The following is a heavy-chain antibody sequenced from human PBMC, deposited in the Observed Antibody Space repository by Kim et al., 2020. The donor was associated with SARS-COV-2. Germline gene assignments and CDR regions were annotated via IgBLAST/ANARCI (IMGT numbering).Heavy chain of an antibody. D-gene: IGHD3-3*01. CDR2: ISYDGSNK. J-gene: IGHJ4*01. CDR3: AGGKNAQTIFGAAYY. Sequence: GGSLRLSCAASGFTFNSYALHWVRQAPGKGLEWVAVISYDGSNKYYVDSVKGRLTISRDNSKNTLYLQMNSLRAEDTAVYYCAGGKNAQTIFGAAYYWG. CDR1: GFTFNSYA. V-gene: IGHV3-30*04.